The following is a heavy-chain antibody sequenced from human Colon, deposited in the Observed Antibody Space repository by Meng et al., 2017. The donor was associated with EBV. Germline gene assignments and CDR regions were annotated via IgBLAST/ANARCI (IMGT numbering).Heavy chain of an antibody. CDR3: VRDTRRGGGWFDP. V-gene: IGHV4-30-2*01. J-gene: IGHJ5*02. D-gene: IGHD3-10*01. Sequence: LQQSGSGLVKPSHTLSLPCAVAGDSITSGDYSWTWLRPPPGKGLEWIGYIYHGVNIYYTPSLRSRVTISVDKSRNQFSLKLTSVSAADTAVYYCVRDTRRGGGWFDPWGQGTLVTVSS. CDR1: GDSITSGDYS. CDR2: IYHGVNI.